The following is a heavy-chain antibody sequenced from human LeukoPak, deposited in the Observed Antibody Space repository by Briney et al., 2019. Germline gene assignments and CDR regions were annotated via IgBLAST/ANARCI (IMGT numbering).Heavy chain of an antibody. D-gene: IGHD2-21*02. Sequence: SETLSLTCTVSGGSISSGGYYWSWIRQPPGKGLEWIGYIYHSGSTYYNPSLKSRVTISVDRSKNQFSLKLSSVTAADTAVYYCARWCGGDCYSYFDYWGQGTLVTVSS. CDR3: ARWCGGDCYSYFDY. CDR2: IYHSGST. V-gene: IGHV4-30-2*01. CDR1: GGSISSGGYY. J-gene: IGHJ4*02.